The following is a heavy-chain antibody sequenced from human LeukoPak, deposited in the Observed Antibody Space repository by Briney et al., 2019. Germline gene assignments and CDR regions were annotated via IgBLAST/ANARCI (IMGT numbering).Heavy chain of an antibody. D-gene: IGHD3-3*01. CDR3: ARDERLLSFLK. Sequence: GGSLRLSCAASGFTFDDYAMHWVRQAPGKGLEWVSGISWNSGSIGYADSVKGRFTISRDNSKNTPYLQMNSLRAEDTAIYYCARDERLLSFLKWGQGTLVTVSS. V-gene: IGHV3-9*01. CDR1: GFTFDDYA. CDR2: ISWNSGSI. J-gene: IGHJ4*02.